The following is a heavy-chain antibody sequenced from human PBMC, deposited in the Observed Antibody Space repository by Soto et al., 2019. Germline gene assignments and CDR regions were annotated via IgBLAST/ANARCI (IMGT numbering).Heavy chain of an antibody. CDR2: IKTDGSSP. CDR3: ARDRISGSGSCDK. V-gene: IGHV3-74*01. CDR1: VFTFNNYW. D-gene: IGHD3-10*01. J-gene: IGHJ4*02. Sequence: EVQLVESGGGLGQPGGSLRLSCAASVFTFNNYWMHLVRQAPGKVLVWDSRIKTDGSSPNYADSVEGRFTISSDNAKNALYLQMNSLRAEDTAVYYCARDRISGSGSCDKGGQGTLVTVSS.